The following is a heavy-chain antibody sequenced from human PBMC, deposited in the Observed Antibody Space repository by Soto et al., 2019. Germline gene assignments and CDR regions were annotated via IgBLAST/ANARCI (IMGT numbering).Heavy chain of an antibody. V-gene: IGHV4-39*01. Sequence: TETLSPTCTVSGHSIHSISYYWGWIRQPPGKGLEWIGSIYYSGSTYYNPSLKSRVTISVDTSKNQFSLKLSSVTAADTAVYYCARHASEWELPPYFDYWGQGALVS. D-gene: IGHD1-26*01. CDR1: GHSIHSISYY. CDR2: IYYSGST. CDR3: ARHASEWELPPYFDY. J-gene: IGHJ4*02.